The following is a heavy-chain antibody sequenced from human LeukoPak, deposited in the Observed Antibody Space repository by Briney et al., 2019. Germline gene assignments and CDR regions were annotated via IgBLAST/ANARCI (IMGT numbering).Heavy chain of an antibody. V-gene: IGHV4-59*01. D-gene: IGHD3-22*01. CDR2: IYYSGST. J-gene: IGHJ6*02. CDR1: GGSISSYY. Sequence: SETLSLTCTVSGGSISSYYWSWIRQPPGKGLEWIGYIYYSGSTNYNPSLKSRVTISVDTSKNQFSLKLSSVTAADTAVCYRARDIRNYYDSSGYYGNYYYYGMDVWGQGTTVTVSS. CDR3: ARDIRNYYDSSGYYGNYYYYGMDV.